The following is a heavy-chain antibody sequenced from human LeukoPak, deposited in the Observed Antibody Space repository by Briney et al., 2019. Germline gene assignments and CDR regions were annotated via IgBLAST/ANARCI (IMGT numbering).Heavy chain of an antibody. CDR3: ARATPYDILTGSYDAFDI. Sequence: GGSLRLSCAASGFTFSTSWMTWVRQAPGKGLEWVANINEDGSEKYYVDSVKGRFTISRDNAKSSLYLRMNSLRAEDTAVYYCARATPYDILTGSYDAFDIWGQGTMVTVSS. J-gene: IGHJ3*02. CDR2: INEDGSEK. V-gene: IGHV3-7*01. D-gene: IGHD3-9*01. CDR1: GFTFSTSW.